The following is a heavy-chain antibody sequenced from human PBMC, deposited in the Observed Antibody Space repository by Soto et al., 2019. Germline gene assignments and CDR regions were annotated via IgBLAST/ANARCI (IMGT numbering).Heavy chain of an antibody. CDR2: VNHSGST. J-gene: IGHJ4*02. Sequence: QVQLQQWGAGLLKPSETLSLTCAVYGGSFSGYYWIWIRQPPGKGLEWIGEVNHSGSTNYNPSLKSRVTISVDTYKNQFSRKLSSVTAADTALSYCARSQPMVRGVKVLDKGDYWGQGTLVTVSS. CDR1: GGSFSGYY. V-gene: IGHV4-34*01. D-gene: IGHD3-10*01. CDR3: ARSQPMVRGVKVLDKGDY.